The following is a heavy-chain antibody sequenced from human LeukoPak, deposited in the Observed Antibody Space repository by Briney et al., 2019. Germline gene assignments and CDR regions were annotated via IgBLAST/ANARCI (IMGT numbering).Heavy chain of an antibody. V-gene: IGHV4-34*01. CDR2: TNHSGST. J-gene: IGHJ4*02. D-gene: IGHD2-15*01. Sequence: SETLSLTCAVYGGSFSGYYWSWIRQPPGKGLEWIGETNHSGSTDYNPSLKSRVTISVDTSKNQFSLKLSSVTAADTAVYYCARGWFGYCSGGSCYFLDYWGQGTLVTVSS. CDR3: ARGWFGYCSGGSCYFLDY. CDR1: GGSFSGYY.